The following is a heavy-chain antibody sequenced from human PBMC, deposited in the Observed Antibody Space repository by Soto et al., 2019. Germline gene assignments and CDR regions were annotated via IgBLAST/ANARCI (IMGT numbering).Heavy chain of an antibody. CDR2: IYYSGST. J-gene: IGHJ5*02. CDR3: ARGQWELRFGP. CDR1: GGSISSGDYY. Sequence: ASETLSLTCTVSGGSISSGDYYWSWIRQPPGKGLEWIGYIYYSGSTYYNPSLKSRVSISVDTSKNQFSLKLNSVTAADPAVYYCARGQWELRFGPWGQGTLVTVSS. V-gene: IGHV4-30-4*01. D-gene: IGHD1-26*01.